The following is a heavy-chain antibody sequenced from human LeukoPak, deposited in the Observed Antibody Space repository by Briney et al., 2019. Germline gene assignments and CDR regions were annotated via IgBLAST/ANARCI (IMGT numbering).Heavy chain of an antibody. D-gene: IGHD6-13*01. CDR1: GFSFDDYC. J-gene: IGHJ6*03. CDR2: INWNGGST. CDR3: ARGPDSSSWYFHYYYMDV. Sequence: PGGSLRLSCAASGFSFDDYCMSWVRQAPGKGLEWVSGINWNGGSTGYADSVKGRFTISRDNAKNSLYLQMNSLRAEDTALYYCARGPDSSSWYFHYYYMDVWGKGTTVTVSS. V-gene: IGHV3-20*04.